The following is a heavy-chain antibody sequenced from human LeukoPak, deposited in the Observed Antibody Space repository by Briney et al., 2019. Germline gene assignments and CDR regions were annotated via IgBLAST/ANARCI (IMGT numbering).Heavy chain of an antibody. CDR3: ARGRKRWFGELSPLNYFDY. CDR1: GDSISLSFYY. Sequence: SETLSLTCSVSGDSISLSFYYWGWIRQPPGKALEWIGSVYYSGTTSYNPSLKSRVTISVDMSKNHFSLRLRSVTAADTAMYYCARGRKRWFGELSPLNYFDYWGQGTLVTVSS. V-gene: IGHV4-39*07. D-gene: IGHD3-10*01. CDR2: VYYSGTT. J-gene: IGHJ4*02.